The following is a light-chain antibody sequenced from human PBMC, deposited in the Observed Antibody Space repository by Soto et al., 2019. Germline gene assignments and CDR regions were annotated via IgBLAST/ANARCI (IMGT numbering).Light chain of an antibody. CDR1: SCNIGAGYD. V-gene: IGLV1-40*01. Sequence: QSLLTQPPSVSGAPGQRVTISCTGSSCNIGAGYDVHWYQQLPGTAPKLLLYGNNNRPSGVPDRFSASKSGTSASLAITGLQPEDEADYYCQSYDISLSGSVFGGGTKLTVL. J-gene: IGLJ2*01. CDR2: GNN. CDR3: QSYDISLSGSV.